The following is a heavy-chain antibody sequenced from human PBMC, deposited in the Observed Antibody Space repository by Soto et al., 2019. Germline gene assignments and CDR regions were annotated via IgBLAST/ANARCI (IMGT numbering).Heavy chain of an antibody. V-gene: IGHV1-8*01. Sequence: QVQLVQSGAEVKRPGASVKVSCKASGYTFTENDINWVRQATGQGLEWMGWMNANSGNTGYAQKFQGRVTMTRDNSITTAYMELSSLRSEDTAVYFCVRAPLDYYSADYFDNWGQGTLVTVSS. CDR1: GYTFTEND. CDR3: VRAPLDYYSADYFDN. CDR2: MNANSGNT. D-gene: IGHD2-21*01. J-gene: IGHJ4*02.